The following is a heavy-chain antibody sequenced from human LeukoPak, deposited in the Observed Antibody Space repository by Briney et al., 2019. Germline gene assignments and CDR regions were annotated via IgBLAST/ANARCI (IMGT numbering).Heavy chain of an antibody. CDR2: ISSRGDST. V-gene: IGHV3-23*01. CDR1: GFIFSNYA. D-gene: IGHD6-19*01. CDR3: VKGPRPDITVAHTVEN. Sequence: GGSLILSCAASGFIFSNYAMSWVRQVPGRGLEWVSTISSRGDSTYVADSVKGRFTISRDNSKTSLYLKMNTVRAEDTAVYYCVKGPRPDITVAHTVENWGQGTLVTVSS. J-gene: IGHJ4*02.